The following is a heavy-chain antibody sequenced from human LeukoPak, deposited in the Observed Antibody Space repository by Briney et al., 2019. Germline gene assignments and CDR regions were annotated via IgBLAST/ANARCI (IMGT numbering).Heavy chain of an antibody. CDR2: FSGSGGST. Sequence: GGSLRLSCAASGFTFSSYAMSWVRQAPGKGLEWVSAFSGSGGSTYYADSVKGRFTISRDNSKNTLYLQMNSLRAEDTAVYYCAKNQMGYSYGPNWFDPWGQGTLVTVSS. D-gene: IGHD5-18*01. CDR1: GFTFSSYA. CDR3: AKNQMGYSYGPNWFDP. J-gene: IGHJ5*02. V-gene: IGHV3-23*01.